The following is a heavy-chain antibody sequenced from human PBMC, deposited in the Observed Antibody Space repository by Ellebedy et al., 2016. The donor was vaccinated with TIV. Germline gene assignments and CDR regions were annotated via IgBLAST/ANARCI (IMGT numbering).Heavy chain of an antibody. CDR1: GVSTRSGDYY. D-gene: IGHD5-24*01. CDR3: ARVNIDMAADSFDF. J-gene: IGHJ3*01. V-gene: IGHV4-30-4*01. Sequence: MPSETLSLTCTVSGVSTRSGDYYRSWIRQSPGKGLEWIGNIFHRGTTYYNPSLKSRIIMSVDTSKNQFSLKMSSVTAADTAVYFCARVNIDMAADSFDFWGQGTMVAVSS. CDR2: IFHRGTT.